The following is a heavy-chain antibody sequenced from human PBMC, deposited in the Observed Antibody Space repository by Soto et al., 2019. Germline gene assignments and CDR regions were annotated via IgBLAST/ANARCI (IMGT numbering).Heavy chain of an antibody. CDR1: GGTFSSYA. CDR2: IIPIFGTA. J-gene: IGHJ6*02. D-gene: IGHD6-6*01. Sequence: GGSVNVSCKASGGTFSSYAISWVRQAPGQGLEWMGGIIPIFGTANYAQKFQGRVTITADESTSKAYMELSSLRSEDTAVYYCARYSSFVSYYYYGMDVWGQGTTVTVSS. CDR3: ARYSSFVSYYYYGMDV. V-gene: IGHV1-69*13.